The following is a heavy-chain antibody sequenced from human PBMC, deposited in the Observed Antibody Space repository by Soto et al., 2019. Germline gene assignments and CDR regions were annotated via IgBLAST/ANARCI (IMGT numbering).Heavy chain of an antibody. CDR1: GYTFTGYY. CDR2: INPNSGGT. J-gene: IGHJ6*02. CDR3: AREVVVCYYDSGMDV. Sequence: ASVKVSCKASGYTFTGYYMHWVRQAPGQGLEWMGWINPNSGGTNYAQKFQGWVTMTRDTSISTAYMELSRLRSDDTAVYYCAREVVVCYYDSGMDVWGQGTTVTVSS. V-gene: IGHV1-2*04. D-gene: IGHD2-2*01.